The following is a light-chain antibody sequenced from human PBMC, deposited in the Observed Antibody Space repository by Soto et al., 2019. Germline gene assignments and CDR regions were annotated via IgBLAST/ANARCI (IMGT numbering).Light chain of an antibody. CDR1: SSDVGGYNY. CDR2: DIS. CDR3: SSYSSSSTYG. Sequence: QSVLTQPASVSGSPGQSITISCTGTSSDVGGYNYVSWYQQPPGKAPKLMIYDISNRPSGVSKRFSGSKSGNTASLTISGLQAEDEADYYCSSYSSSSTYGFGSGTKLTVL. V-gene: IGLV2-14*01. J-gene: IGLJ1*01.